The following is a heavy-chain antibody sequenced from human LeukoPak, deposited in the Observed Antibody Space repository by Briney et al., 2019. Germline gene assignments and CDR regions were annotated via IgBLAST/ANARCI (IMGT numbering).Heavy chain of an antibody. CDR2: IFYSGGT. J-gene: IGHJ3*02. V-gene: IGHV4-59*08. CDR3: ARLAGYCSGGSCRPDAFDI. D-gene: IGHD2-15*01. CDR1: GGSISNYY. Sequence: SETLSLTCTVSGGSISNYYWSWVRQPPGKGLEWIGYIFYSGGTNYNPSLKSRVTISVDTSKNQFSLRLSSVTAADTAVYYCARLAGYCSGGSCRPDAFDIWGQGTMVTVSS.